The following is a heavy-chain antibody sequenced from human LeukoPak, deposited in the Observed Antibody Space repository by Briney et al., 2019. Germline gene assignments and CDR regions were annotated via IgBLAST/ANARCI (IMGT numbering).Heavy chain of an antibody. D-gene: IGHD2-8*01. J-gene: IGHJ4*02. Sequence: GGSLRLSCAASGFTFSSYEMNWVRQAPGKGLEWVSYISNSGSTIYYADSVKGRFNISRDNAKNSLYLQMNSLRAEDTAVYYCARAGFYCTNGVCYGYFDYWGQGTLVTVSS. CDR2: ISNSGSTI. CDR1: GFTFSSYE. CDR3: ARAGFYCTNGVCYGYFDY. V-gene: IGHV3-48*03.